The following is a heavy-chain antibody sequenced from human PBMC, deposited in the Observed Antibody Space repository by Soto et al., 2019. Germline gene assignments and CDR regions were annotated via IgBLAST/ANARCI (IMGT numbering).Heavy chain of an antibody. J-gene: IGHJ3*01. V-gene: IGHV3-21*01. CDR1: GFTFSSYS. Sequence: GGSLRLSCAASGFTFSSYSMNWVRQAPGKGLEWVSSISSSSSYIYYADSVKGRFTISRDNAKNSLYLQMNSLRAEDTAAYYCARDREGGRFMIFGVLILIDFWGQGTMVTVSS. CDR3: ARDREGGRFMIFGVLILIDF. D-gene: IGHD3-3*01. CDR2: ISSSSSYI.